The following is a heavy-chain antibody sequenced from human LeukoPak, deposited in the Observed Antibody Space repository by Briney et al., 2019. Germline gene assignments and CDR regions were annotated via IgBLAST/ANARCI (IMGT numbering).Heavy chain of an antibody. Sequence: ASVKVSCKASGYTFTNYGINWVRQGTGQGLEWMGWLKPNSVNTGYAQKFQDRVTMSRNTTISAAYMELSSLRSEDTAFYYCARVNCRSTSCRSKFLVYWGQGTLVTVSS. J-gene: IGHJ4*02. CDR2: LKPNSVNT. CDR1: GYTFTNYG. CDR3: ARVNCRSTSCRSKFLVY. V-gene: IGHV1-8*01. D-gene: IGHD2-2*01.